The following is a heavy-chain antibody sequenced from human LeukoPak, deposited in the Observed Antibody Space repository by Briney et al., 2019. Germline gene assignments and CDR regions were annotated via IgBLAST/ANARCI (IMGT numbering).Heavy chain of an antibody. CDR2: INPSSGGT. Sequence: ASVKVSCKASGYTFTAYYMHWVRQAPGQGLEWMGWINPSSGGTNYAQKFQGRVIMTRDTSISTAYMELSRLRSDDTAVYYCARRRWKNWFDPWGQGTLVTVSS. CDR3: ARRRWKNWFDP. D-gene: IGHD1-1*01. V-gene: IGHV1-2*02. J-gene: IGHJ5*02. CDR1: GYTFTAYY.